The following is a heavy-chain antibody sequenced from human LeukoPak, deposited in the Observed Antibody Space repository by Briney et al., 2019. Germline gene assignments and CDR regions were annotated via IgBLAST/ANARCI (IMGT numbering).Heavy chain of an antibody. CDR3: TGGVVPAAMYYYYYMDV. Sequence: GGSLRLSCAASGFTFSSYSMNWVRQASGKGLEWVGRIRSKANSYGTAYAASVKGRFTISRDDSKNTAYLQMNILKTEDTAVYYCTGGVVPAAMYYYYYMDVWGKGTTVTVSS. CDR2: IRSKANSYGT. J-gene: IGHJ6*03. D-gene: IGHD2-2*01. V-gene: IGHV3-73*01. CDR1: GFTFSSYS.